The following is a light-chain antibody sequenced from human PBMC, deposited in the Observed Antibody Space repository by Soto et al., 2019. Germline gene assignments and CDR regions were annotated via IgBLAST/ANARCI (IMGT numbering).Light chain of an antibody. CDR3: QQYNNWRSYT. J-gene: IGKJ2*01. CDR1: QSVTTN. V-gene: IGKV3-15*01. Sequence: EIVMTQSPATLSVSPGERVTFSCRASQSVTTNLAWYQQKPGQAPRLLIYGASTRATGIPDRFSGSGSGTDFTLTISSLQSEDFAVYFCQQYNNWRSYTFGQGTKVDIK. CDR2: GAS.